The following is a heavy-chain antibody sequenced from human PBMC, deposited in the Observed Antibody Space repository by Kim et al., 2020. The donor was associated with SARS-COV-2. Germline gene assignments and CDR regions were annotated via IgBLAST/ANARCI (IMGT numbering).Heavy chain of an antibody. D-gene: IGHD3-3*01. V-gene: IGHV3-23*01. CDR3: AKGSATYNYGMDV. Sequence: GGSLRLSCGASGFTFSSYAMTWVRQAPGKGLEWVSAISGIDGRTYYADSVQGRFTISRDNSKNTLYLQMNSLRAEDTSVNYCAKGSATYNYGMDVWGQGT. CDR2: ISGIDGRT. CDR1: GFTFSSYA. J-gene: IGHJ6*02.